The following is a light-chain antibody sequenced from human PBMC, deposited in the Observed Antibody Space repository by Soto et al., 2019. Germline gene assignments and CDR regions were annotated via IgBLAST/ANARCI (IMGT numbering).Light chain of an antibody. CDR3: EQYNNFWT. CDR1: QSMSSW. CDR2: DAS. J-gene: IGKJ1*01. V-gene: IGKV1-5*01. Sequence: DIQMTQSPSALYASVGDRVTITFRASQSMSSWLAWYQQKPGQDPRLLSHDASYLERGVLSRFSVSGSGTEFTLTIIDLQPDDLATYYCEQYNNFWTFGEVNNVEI.